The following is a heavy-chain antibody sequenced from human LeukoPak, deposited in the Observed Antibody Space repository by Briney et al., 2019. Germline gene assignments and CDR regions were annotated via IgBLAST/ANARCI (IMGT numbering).Heavy chain of an antibody. J-gene: IGHJ4*02. CDR1: GGSISSGGYS. D-gene: IGHD3-22*01. Sequence: PSETLSLTCAVSGGSISSGGYSWSWIRQPPGKGLEWIGYIYHSGSTYYNPSPKSRVTISVDRSKNQFSLKLSSVTAADTAVYYCASTYYYDSSGWGALDYWGQGTLVTVSS. V-gene: IGHV4-30-2*01. CDR2: IYHSGST. CDR3: ASTYYYDSSGWGALDY.